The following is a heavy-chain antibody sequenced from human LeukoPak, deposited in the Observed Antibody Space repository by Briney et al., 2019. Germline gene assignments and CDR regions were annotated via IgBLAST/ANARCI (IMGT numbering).Heavy chain of an antibody. CDR2: ISGSGGST. D-gene: IGHD1-1*01. J-gene: IGHJ4*02. Sequence: GGSLRLSCAASGFTFSSYTMSWVRQAPGKGLEWVSDISGSGGSTYYADSVKCRFTISRDNSKITLYLQMNSLRAEDTAVYYCAKDLLPTGQYFFHYWGQGTLVTVSS. CDR3: AKDLLPTGQYFFHY. V-gene: IGHV3-23*01. CDR1: GFTFSSYT.